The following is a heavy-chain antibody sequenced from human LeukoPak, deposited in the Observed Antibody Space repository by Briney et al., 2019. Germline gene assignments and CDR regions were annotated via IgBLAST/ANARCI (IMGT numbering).Heavy chain of an antibody. Sequence: SETLSLTCTVSGGSISSSSYYRGWIRQPPGKGLEWIGSIYYSGSTYYNPSLKSRVTISVDTSKNQFSLKLSSVTAADTAVYYCARIYSSGWLDAFDIWGQGTMVTVSS. CDR3: ARIYSSGWLDAFDI. CDR1: GGSISSSSYY. CDR2: IYYSGST. J-gene: IGHJ3*02. V-gene: IGHV4-39*01. D-gene: IGHD6-19*01.